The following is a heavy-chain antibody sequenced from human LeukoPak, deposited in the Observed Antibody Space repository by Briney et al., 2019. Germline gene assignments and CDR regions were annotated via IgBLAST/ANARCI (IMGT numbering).Heavy chain of an antibody. J-gene: IGHJ4*02. CDR2: INSKTDGGTT. Sequence: GGSLRLSCAASGITFSNACMTWVRQAPGKGLEWVGRINSKTDGGTTDYAAPVKGRFTISRGDSKNTLYLQMNSLKTEDTAVYYCATSWATTVVSGDSWGQGTLVTVSS. D-gene: IGHD4-23*01. V-gene: IGHV3-15*01. CDR3: ATSWATTVVSGDS. CDR1: GITFSNAC.